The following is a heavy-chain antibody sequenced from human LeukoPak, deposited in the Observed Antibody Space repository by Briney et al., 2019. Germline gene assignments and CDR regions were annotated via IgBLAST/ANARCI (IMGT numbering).Heavy chain of an antibody. V-gene: IGHV3-7*01. Sequence: GSLRLSCAASGFTFSSYWMSWVRQAPGKGLEWVANIKQDGSEKYYVDSVKGRFTISRDNAKNSLYLQMNSLRAEDTAVYYCARDLHVVVVTAIPVLAFDIWGQGTMVTVSS. CDR3: ARDLHVVVVTAIPVLAFDI. CDR2: IKQDGSEK. D-gene: IGHD2-21*02. CDR1: GFTFSSYW. J-gene: IGHJ3*02.